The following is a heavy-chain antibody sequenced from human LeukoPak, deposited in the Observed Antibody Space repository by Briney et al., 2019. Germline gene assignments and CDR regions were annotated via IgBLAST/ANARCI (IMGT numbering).Heavy chain of an antibody. CDR1: GFAVSNNY. J-gene: IGHJ4*02. CDR3: ARNGFSRPDPFDN. V-gene: IGHV3-66*01. CDR2: IYSDGSP. Sequence: GGSLRLSCAASGFAVSNNYMSWVRQAPGKGLEWVSVIYSDGSPYYADSVRGRFTISRDNSKNTLYLQMNSLRSEDTAVYSCARNGFSRPDPFDNWGQGTLVTVSS. D-gene: IGHD2-8*01.